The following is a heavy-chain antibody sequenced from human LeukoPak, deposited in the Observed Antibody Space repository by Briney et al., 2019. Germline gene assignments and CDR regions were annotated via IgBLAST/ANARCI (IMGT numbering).Heavy chain of an antibody. J-gene: IGHJ6*03. CDR2: IREDGSEK. V-gene: IGHV3-7*01. CDR3: ARLNYDFWSGVWEGYYMDV. CDR1: GFTFSSYG. D-gene: IGHD3-3*01. Sequence: GRSLRLSCAASGFTFSSYGMHWVRQAPGKGLEWVANIREDGSEKYYVDSVKGRFTVSRDNAKNSLYLQVNSLRAEDTAVYYCARLNYDFWSGVWEGYYMDVWGKGTTVTVSS.